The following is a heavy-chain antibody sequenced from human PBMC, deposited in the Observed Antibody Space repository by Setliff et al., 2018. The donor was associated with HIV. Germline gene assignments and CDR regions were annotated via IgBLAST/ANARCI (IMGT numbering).Heavy chain of an antibody. Sequence: ASVKVSCKASGYTFTDFPIHWVRQAPGQSLEWMGWINPANGDTENSQEFQGRVTMTRDTSTSTVYMELSSLTSEDTAVYFCAREYPRVAGPTPYYFDYWGQGTLVTVSS. D-gene: IGHD2-15*01. J-gene: IGHJ4*02. CDR2: INPANGDT. CDR1: GYTFTDFP. CDR3: AREYPRVAGPTPYYFDY. V-gene: IGHV1-3*03.